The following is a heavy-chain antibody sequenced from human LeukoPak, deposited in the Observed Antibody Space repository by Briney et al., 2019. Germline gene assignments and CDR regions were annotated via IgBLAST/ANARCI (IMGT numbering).Heavy chain of an antibody. CDR2: INPGRGNT. D-gene: IGHD7-27*01. CDR1: GYTFTSYY. J-gene: IGHJ4*02. Sequence: ASVTVSCKAYGYTFTSYYMHWVRQVPGQGLEWMGIINPGRGNTNYAQNFHGRVTLTRDTSTSTIYMELSSLRSEDTAVYYCARDRDWGSSDPFDYWGQGTLVTVSS. CDR3: ARDRDWGSSDPFDY. V-gene: IGHV1-46*01.